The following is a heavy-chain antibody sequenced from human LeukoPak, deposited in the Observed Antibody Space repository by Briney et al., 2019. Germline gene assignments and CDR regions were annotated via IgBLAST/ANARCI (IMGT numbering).Heavy chain of an antibody. CDR1: GYTFTGYY. D-gene: IGHD5/OR15-5a*01. CDR3: ATARDRNSVYSSLDY. Sequence: EASVTVSCKASGYTFTGYYMHWVRQAPGQGLEWMGWINPNSGGTNYAQKFQGRVTMTRDTSISTAYMELSSLRSDDTAVYYCATARDRNSVYSSLDYWGQGTLVTVSS. V-gene: IGHV1-2*02. CDR2: INPNSGGT. J-gene: IGHJ4*02.